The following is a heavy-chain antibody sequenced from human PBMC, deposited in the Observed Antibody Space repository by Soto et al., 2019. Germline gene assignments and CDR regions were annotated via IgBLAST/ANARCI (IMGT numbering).Heavy chain of an antibody. CDR3: ARAGGGFDY. V-gene: IGHV3-74*01. Sequence: EVQLVESGGGLVQPGGSRRLSCAASGVNFRSYWMHWVRQSPGKGLEWVSHINSGGTDTSYADSVKGRFTISTDSAKGTLYLQMNSLRGEDTAVYYCARAGGGFDYWARGPLVTVSS. D-gene: IGHD3-16*01. J-gene: IGHJ4*02. CDR2: INSGGTDT. CDR1: GVNFRSYW.